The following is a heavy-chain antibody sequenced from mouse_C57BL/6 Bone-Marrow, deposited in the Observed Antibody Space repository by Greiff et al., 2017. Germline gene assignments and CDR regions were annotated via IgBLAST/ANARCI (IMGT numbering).Heavy chain of an antibody. CDR2: INPSTGGT. V-gene: IGHV1-42*01. D-gene: IGHD3-2*02. CDR3: ASNSAGGWFAY. J-gene: IGHJ3*01. CDR1: GYSFTGYY. Sequence: VQLQQSGPELVTPGASVKISCKASGYSFTGYYMNWVKQSPEKSLEWIGEINPSTGGTTYNQKFKAKATLTVDKSSSTAYMQIKSMTSEDSAVDYFASNSAGGWFAYWGEGNLVTVAA.